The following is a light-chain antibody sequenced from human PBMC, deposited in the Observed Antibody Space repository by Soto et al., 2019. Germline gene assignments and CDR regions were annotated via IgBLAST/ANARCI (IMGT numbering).Light chain of an antibody. CDR1: SSYVGGYTY. Sequence: QSVLTQPASVSGSPGQSITISCTGTSSYVGGYTYVSCYQVHPGNARKLMIYEVTRRSSGVSNRFSDSKSGNTSSLTISGLQAEDEAKYVCSSYVTDSTPYDFGTGTKVTV. V-gene: IGLV2-14*01. J-gene: IGLJ1*01. CDR3: SSYVTDSTPYD. CDR2: EVT.